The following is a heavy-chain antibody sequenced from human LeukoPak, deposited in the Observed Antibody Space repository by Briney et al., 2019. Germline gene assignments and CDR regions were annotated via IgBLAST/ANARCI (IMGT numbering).Heavy chain of an antibody. CDR3: ARALNYDILTGYCDY. CDR1: GFTLSSYT. D-gene: IGHD3-9*01. CDR2: ISSSSSYI. V-gene: IGHV3-21*01. J-gene: IGHJ4*02. Sequence: GGSLRLSCAASGFTLSSYTMNWVRQAPGKGLEWVSSISSSSSYIYHADSVKGRFTISRDNAKNSLSLQMNSLRAEDTAVYYCARALNYDILTGYCDYWGQGTLVTVSS.